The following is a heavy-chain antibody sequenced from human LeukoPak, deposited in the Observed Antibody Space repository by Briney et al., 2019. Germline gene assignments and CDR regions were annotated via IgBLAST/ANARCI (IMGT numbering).Heavy chain of an antibody. D-gene: IGHD1-1*01. CDR3: AKDLDALTPVDAFDI. V-gene: IGHV3-11*04. CDR2: ISNTGNTI. J-gene: IGHJ3*02. Sequence: PGGSLRLSCAASGFTFSDSYMSWIRQAPGKGLEWVSYISNTGNTIYYADSVKGRFTISRDHAKNSLYLQMNSLRAEDTAVYYCAKDLDALTPVDAFDIWGQGTMVTVSS. CDR1: GFTFSDSY.